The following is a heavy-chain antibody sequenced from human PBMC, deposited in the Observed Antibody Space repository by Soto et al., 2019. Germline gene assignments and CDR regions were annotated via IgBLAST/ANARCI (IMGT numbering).Heavy chain of an antibody. CDR1: GCSVSSGSYY. J-gene: IGHJ4*02. D-gene: IGHD5-12*01. Sequence: QVQLQESGPGLVKPSETLSLTCTVSGCSVSSGSYYWSWIRQPPGKGLEWIGYIYSSGSTSYNPSLKSRVTISVDTSKNQFSLKLSSVTAADTAVYYCARDGDGYNYWGQGTLVTVSS. CDR2: IYSSGST. V-gene: IGHV4-61*01. CDR3: ARDGDGYNY.